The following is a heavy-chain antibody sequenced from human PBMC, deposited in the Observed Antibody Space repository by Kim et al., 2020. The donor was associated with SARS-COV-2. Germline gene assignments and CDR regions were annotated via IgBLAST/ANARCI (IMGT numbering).Heavy chain of an antibody. J-gene: IGHJ6*02. D-gene: IGHD6-6*01. V-gene: IGHV4-34*01. CDR3: ARVIEAARPSYYGMDV. CDR2: INHSGST. CDR1: GGSFSGYY. Sequence: SETLSLTCAVYGGSFSGYYWSWIRQPPGKGLEWIGEINHSGSTNYNPSLKSRVTISVDTSKNQFSLKLSSVTAADTAVYYCARVIEAARPSYYGMDVWGQGTTVTVSS.